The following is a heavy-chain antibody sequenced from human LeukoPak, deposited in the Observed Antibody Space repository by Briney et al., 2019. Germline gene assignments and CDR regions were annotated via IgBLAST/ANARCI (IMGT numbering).Heavy chain of an antibody. Sequence: PSETLSLTCTVSGGSISSSSYYWGWIRQPPGKGLEWIGSIYYSGSTYYNPSLKSRVTISVDMSKNQFSLKLSSVTAADTAVYYCAAGGGPAAMYYYYYYGMDVWGQGTTVTVSS. CDR3: AAGGGPAAMYYYYYYGMDV. V-gene: IGHV4-39*01. CDR2: IYYSGST. D-gene: IGHD2-2*01. J-gene: IGHJ6*02. CDR1: GGSISSSSYY.